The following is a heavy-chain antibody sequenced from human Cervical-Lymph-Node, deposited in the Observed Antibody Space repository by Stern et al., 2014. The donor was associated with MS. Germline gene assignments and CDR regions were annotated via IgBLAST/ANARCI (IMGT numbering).Heavy chain of an antibody. J-gene: IGHJ5*01. Sequence: QVQLVQSGGGVVQPGASLRLSCEASGFTFSNYGMHWVRQAPAKGLEVVAVIWNDEVNKYYADSVKGRFTISRDNSKNTLYLQMNSLRAEDTAVYYCARDIGDVDIVATLPDSWGQGTLVTVSS. CDR1: GFTFSNYG. CDR3: ARDIGDVDIVATLPDS. CDR2: IWNDEVNK. V-gene: IGHV3-33*01. D-gene: IGHD5-12*01.